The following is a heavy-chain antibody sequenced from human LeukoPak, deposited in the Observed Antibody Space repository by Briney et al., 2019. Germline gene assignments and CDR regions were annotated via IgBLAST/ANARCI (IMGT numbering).Heavy chain of an antibody. CDR2: ISSSSSYI. D-gene: IGHD6-19*01. CDR3: ARSGIAVAAMPFDY. Sequence: GGSLRLSCAASGFTFSSYSMNWVRQAPGKGLEWASSISSSSSYIYYADSVKGRFTISRDNAKNSLYLQMNSLRAEDTAVYYCARSGIAVAAMPFDYWGQGTLVTVSS. J-gene: IGHJ4*02. V-gene: IGHV3-21*01. CDR1: GFTFSSYS.